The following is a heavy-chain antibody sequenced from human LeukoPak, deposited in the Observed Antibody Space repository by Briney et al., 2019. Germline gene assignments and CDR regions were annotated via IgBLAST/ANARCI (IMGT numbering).Heavy chain of an antibody. CDR1: GFTFSRSW. CDR3: VGELGAPGYFQH. V-gene: IGHV3-74*01. Sequence: PGGSLRLSCAASGFTFSRSWMPWVRHAPGKGLVWVSRILNDGSSTNYADSVKGRFTISRDNAENTLYLQMNSLRAEDTAVYYCVGELGAPGYFQHWGQGTLVTVSS. CDR2: ILNDGSST. J-gene: IGHJ1*01. D-gene: IGHD3-16*01.